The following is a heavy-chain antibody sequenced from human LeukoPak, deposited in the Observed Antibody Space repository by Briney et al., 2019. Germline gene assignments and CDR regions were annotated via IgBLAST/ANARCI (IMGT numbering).Heavy chain of an antibody. V-gene: IGHV3-9*01. D-gene: IGHD3-10*01. Sequence: GRSLRLSCAASGFTFDDYAMHWVRQAPGKGLERVSGISWNSGSIGYADSVKGRFTISRDNAKNSLYLQMNSLRAEDTALYYCAKDISAVPGAGYNWFDPWGQGTLVTVSS. J-gene: IGHJ5*02. CDR3: AKDISAVPGAGYNWFDP. CDR2: ISWNSGSI. CDR1: GFTFDDYA.